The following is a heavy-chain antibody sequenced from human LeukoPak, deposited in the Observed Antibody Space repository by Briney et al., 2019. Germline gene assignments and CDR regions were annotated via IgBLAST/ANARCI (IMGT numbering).Heavy chain of an antibody. CDR2: INPNSGGT. D-gene: IGHD3-22*01. V-gene: IGHV1-2*02. CDR3: ARGDSSGYYKSNSYYYYYYGMDV. CDR1: GYTFTTYG. J-gene: IGHJ6*02. Sequence: ASVKVSCKASGYTFTTYGISWVRQAPGQGLEWMGWINPNSGGTNYAQKFQGRVTMTRDTSISTAYMELSRLRSDDTAVYYCARGDSSGYYKSNSYYYYYYGMDVWGQGTTVTVSS.